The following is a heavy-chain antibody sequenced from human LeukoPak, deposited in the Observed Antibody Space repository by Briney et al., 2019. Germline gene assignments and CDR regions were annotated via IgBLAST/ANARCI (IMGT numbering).Heavy chain of an antibody. J-gene: IGHJ4*02. V-gene: IGHV1-2*02. D-gene: IGHD6-19*01. Sequence: ASVKVSCKTSGYTFTDYYMHWVRQAPGQGLEWLGWINSHSGATKYAPKFQGRVTMTRDTSIKTSYMELNTLRSDDTAVYYCARELTLAVAGSRSGLWGKVAPTTTRREYYFDYWGQGTLVTVSS. CDR2: INSHSGAT. CDR1: GYTFTDYY. CDR3: ARELTLAVAGSRSGLWGKVAPTTTRREYYFDY.